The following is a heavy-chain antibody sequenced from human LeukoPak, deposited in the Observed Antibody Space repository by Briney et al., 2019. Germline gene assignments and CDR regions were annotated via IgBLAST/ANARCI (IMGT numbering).Heavy chain of an antibody. CDR3: ARDRYYDILTGYPDY. CDR2: ISYDGSNK. V-gene: IGHV3-30-3*01. D-gene: IGHD3-9*01. J-gene: IGHJ4*02. CDR1: GFTFSSYA. Sequence: GRSLRLSCAASGFTFSSYAMHWVRQAPGKGLEWVAVISYDGSNKYYADSVKGRFTISRDNSKNTLYLQMNSLRAEDMAVYYCARDRYYDILTGYPDYWGQGTLVTVSS.